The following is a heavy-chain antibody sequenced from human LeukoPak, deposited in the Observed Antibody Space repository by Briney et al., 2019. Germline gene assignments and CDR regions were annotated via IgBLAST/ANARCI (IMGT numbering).Heavy chain of an antibody. CDR2: IIPIFGTA. CDR3: ARERQNKDFWSGGDY. D-gene: IGHD3-3*01. V-gene: IGHV1-69*01. Sequence: SVKVSCKASGGTFSSYAISWVRQAPGQGLEWMGGIIPIFGTANYAQKFQGRVTITADESTSTAYMELSSLRPEDTAVYYCARERQNKDFWSGGDYWGQGTLVTVSS. CDR1: GGTFSSYA. J-gene: IGHJ4*02.